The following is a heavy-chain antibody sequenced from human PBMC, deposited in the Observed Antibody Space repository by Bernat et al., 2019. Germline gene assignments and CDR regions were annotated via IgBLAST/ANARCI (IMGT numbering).Heavy chain of an antibody. CDR2: IFYSGST. D-gene: IGHD3-10*01. CDR3: ASLPDLGVRELWSLP. J-gene: IGHJ3*01. Sequence: QLQLQESGSGLVKPSETLSLTCTVSGGSISSSSYYWGWIRQPPGKGLEWIGSIFYSGSTYYNPSLKSQVTISVDASKSRFSLQLSAVTAADTDVYYYASLPDLGVRELWSLPWDRGKMVTVSS. CDR1: GGSISSSSYY. V-gene: IGHV4-39*01.